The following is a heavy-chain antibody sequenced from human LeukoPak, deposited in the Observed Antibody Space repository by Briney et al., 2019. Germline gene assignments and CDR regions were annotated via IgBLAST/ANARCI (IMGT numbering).Heavy chain of an antibody. CDR3: AKGTGQWLVRFDY. V-gene: IGHV3-9*01. CDR2: ISWNSGSI. Sequence: GGPLRLSCAASGFTFDDYAMHWVRQAPGKGLEWVSGISWNSGSIGYADSVKGRFTISRDNAKNSLYLQMNSLRAEDTALYYCAKGTGQWLVRFDYWGQGTLVTVSS. J-gene: IGHJ4*02. CDR1: GFTFDDYA. D-gene: IGHD6-19*01.